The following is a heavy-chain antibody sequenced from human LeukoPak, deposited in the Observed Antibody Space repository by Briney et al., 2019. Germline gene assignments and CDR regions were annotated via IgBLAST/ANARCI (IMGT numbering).Heavy chain of an antibody. CDR2: MRYDGSNK. J-gene: IGHJ4*02. CDR3: ATTVRGVILY. D-gene: IGHD3-10*01. V-gene: IGHV3-30*02. Sequence: GGPLRLFCAASGFNFSSYGMLWVREAPGKRLEWVSIMRYDGSNKYYADSAKSRFTITRDNSKNTLYLQMNSFGAEDTAVYYCATTVRGVILYWGQGTLVTVSS. CDR1: GFNFSSYG.